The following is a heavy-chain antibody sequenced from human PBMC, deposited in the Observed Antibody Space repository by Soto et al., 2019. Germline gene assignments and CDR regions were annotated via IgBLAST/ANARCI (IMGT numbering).Heavy chain of an antibody. V-gene: IGHV1-46*01. D-gene: IGHD6-19*01. CDR2: INPSGGGT. CDR1: GYTFTSYY. Sequence: SVKVSCKASGYTFTSYYMHWVRQAPGQGLEWMGIINPSGGGTSYAQKFQGRVTMTSDTSTSTVYMELSSLRSDDTAVYYCARDLKYSSGWPETWFDPWGQGTLVTVSS. CDR3: ARDLKYSSGWPETWFDP. J-gene: IGHJ5*02.